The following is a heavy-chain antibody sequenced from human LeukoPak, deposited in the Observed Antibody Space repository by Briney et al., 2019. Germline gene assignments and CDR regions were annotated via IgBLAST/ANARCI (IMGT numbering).Heavy chain of an antibody. CDR1: GGSISSSRYY. CDR3: ARLPITMVRGVIFAFDI. J-gene: IGHJ3*02. Sequence: SETLSLTCTVSGGSISSSRYYSGWIRQPPGKGLEWIGSIYYSGSTYYNPSLKSRLTISVDTSKNQFSLKLSSVTAADTAVYYCARLPITMVRGVIFAFDIWGQGTMVTVSS. D-gene: IGHD3-10*01. CDR2: IYYSGST. V-gene: IGHV4-39*01.